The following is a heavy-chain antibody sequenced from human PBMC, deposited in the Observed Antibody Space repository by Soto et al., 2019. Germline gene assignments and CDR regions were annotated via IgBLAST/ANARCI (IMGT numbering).Heavy chain of an antibody. Sequence: EVQLVESGGGLVQPGGSLRLSCIGSGFTFSNAWMSWVRQAPGKGLEWVGRIKSKPDGETIDYAAPVKGTFTISRDDSKHTVYLQMNSLKTEDTAVYYCTTGICFDIWGQVTMVTVSS. CDR1: GFTFSNAW. J-gene: IGHJ3*02. V-gene: IGHV3-15*01. CDR3: TTGICFDI. CDR2: IKSKPDGETI.